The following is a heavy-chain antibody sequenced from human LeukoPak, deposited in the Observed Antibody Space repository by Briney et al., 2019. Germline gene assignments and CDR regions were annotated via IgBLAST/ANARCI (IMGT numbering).Heavy chain of an antibody. J-gene: IGHJ4*02. CDR2: ISYDGSNK. D-gene: IGHD1-7*01. CDR3: AKVPLYNWNYGREYYFDY. V-gene: IGHV3-30*18. CDR1: GFTFSSYW. Sequence: GGSLRLSCAASGFTFSSYWMSWVRQAPGKGLEWVAVISYDGSNKYYADSVKGRFTISRDNSKSTLYLQMNSLRAEDTAVYYCAKVPLYNWNYGREYYFDYWGQGTLVTVSS.